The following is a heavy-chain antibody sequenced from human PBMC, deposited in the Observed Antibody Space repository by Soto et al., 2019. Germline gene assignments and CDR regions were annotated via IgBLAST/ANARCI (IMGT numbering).Heavy chain of an antibody. CDR1: GGSISSYY. V-gene: IGHV4-59*08. Sequence: SETLSLTCTVSGGSISSYYWSWIRQPPGKGLEWIGYIYYSGSTNYNPSLKSRVTISVDTSKNQFSLKLSSVTAADTAVYYCASFFPRSLTYSGSYFFDYWGQGTLVTVSS. D-gene: IGHD1-26*01. CDR3: ASFFPRSLTYSGSYFFDY. CDR2: IYYSGST. J-gene: IGHJ4*02.